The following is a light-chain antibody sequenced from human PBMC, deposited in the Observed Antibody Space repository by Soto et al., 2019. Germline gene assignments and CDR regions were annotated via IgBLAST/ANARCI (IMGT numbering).Light chain of an antibody. J-gene: IGLJ1*01. Sequence: QSVLTQPPSVSGAPGQRVTVSCTGTSSNIGAGYEVHWYHQLPGTAPKLLVSGNGNRPSGVPDRLSASKSGTSASLAITGLQAEDEADYYCQSYDSSLSGSYVFGTGTKVTVL. CDR1: SSNIGAGYE. V-gene: IGLV1-40*01. CDR2: GNG. CDR3: QSYDSSLSGSYV.